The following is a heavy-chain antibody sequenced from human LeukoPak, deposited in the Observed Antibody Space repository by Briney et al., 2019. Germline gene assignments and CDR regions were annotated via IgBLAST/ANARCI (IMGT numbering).Heavy chain of an antibody. D-gene: IGHD3-10*02. J-gene: IGHJ4*02. V-gene: IGHV4-59*01. CDR2: IYYSGST. CDR1: GGFISGYY. CDR3: SSTGVRGQFDY. Sequence: SETLSLTCTVSGGFISGYYWSWIRQPPGKGLEWIGYIYYSGSTNYNPSLKSRVTISVDTSKNQFSLKLSSVTAADTAVYYCSSTGVRGQFDYWGQGTLVTVSS.